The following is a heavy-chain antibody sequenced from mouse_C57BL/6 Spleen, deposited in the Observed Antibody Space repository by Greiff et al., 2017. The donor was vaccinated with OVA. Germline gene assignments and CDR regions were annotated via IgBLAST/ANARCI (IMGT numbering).Heavy chain of an antibody. V-gene: IGHV1-55*01. D-gene: IGHD1-1*01. J-gene: IGHJ3*01. CDR2: FYPGSGST. CDR3: ARGGYYYGSSYVGLAY. CDR1: GYTFTSYW. Sequence: QVHVKQPGAELVKPGASVKMSCKASGYTFTSYWITWVKQRPGQGLEWIGDFYPGSGSTNYNEKFKSKATLTVETSSSTAYMQLSRLTSEDSAVYYCARGGYYYGSSYVGLAYWGQGTLVTVSA.